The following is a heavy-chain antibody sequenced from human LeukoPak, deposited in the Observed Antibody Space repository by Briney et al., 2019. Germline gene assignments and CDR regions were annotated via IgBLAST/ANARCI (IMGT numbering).Heavy chain of an antibody. CDR2: ISAYNGNT. J-gene: IGHJ5*02. V-gene: IGHV1-18*01. CDR3: ARAHQTLIVAVPGSWFDP. Sequence: ASVKVSCKASGYTFTSYGISWVRQAPGQGFEWMGWISAYNGNTNYAQKLQGRVTMTTDTSTSTAYMELRSLRSDDTAVYYCARAHQTLIVAVPGSWFDPWGQGTLVTVSS. CDR1: GYTFTSYG. D-gene: IGHD2-2*01.